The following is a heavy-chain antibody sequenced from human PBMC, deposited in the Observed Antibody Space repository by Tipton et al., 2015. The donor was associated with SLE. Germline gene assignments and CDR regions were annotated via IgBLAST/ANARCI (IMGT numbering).Heavy chain of an antibody. Sequence: TLSLTCAVYGGSFSGYYWSWIRQPPGKGLEWIGEINHSGSTNYNPSLKSRVTISVDTSKNQFSLKLSSVTAADTAVYYCARHEWKIAVDYWGQGILVTVSS. CDR1: GGSFSGYY. CDR3: ARHEWKIAVDY. J-gene: IGHJ4*02. CDR2: INHSGST. V-gene: IGHV4-34*01. D-gene: IGHD3-3*01.